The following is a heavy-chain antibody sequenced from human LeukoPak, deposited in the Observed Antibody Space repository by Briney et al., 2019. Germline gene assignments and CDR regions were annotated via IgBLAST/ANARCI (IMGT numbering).Heavy chain of an antibody. CDR3: GGFGYEAAVDL. CDR2: IKPDGSET. J-gene: IGHJ4*02. V-gene: IGHV3-7*01. Sequence: PGGSLRLSCAASGLMFSTYWMTWVRQAPGKGPEWVANIKPDGSETYYVDPVKGRFTISRDNAKNLLYLQMNSLRGEDAAVYYCGGFGYEAAVDLWGQGTLVTVSS. CDR1: GLMFSTYW. D-gene: IGHD6-13*01.